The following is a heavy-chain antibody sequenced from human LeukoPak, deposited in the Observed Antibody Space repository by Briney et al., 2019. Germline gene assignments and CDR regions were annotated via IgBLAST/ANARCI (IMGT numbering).Heavy chain of an antibody. CDR2: IYYTGNT. Sequence: PSETLSLTCTVSGGSISTYYWSWIRQPPGKGLEWIGYIYYTGNTNYNPSLGSRVTISVDTSGAQFSLKLNSVTAADTAVYYCARSYYGGSHQYYFDYWGQGTLVTVSS. D-gene: IGHD4-23*01. V-gene: IGHV4-59*08. J-gene: IGHJ4*02. CDR3: ARSYYGGSHQYYFDY. CDR1: GGSISTYY.